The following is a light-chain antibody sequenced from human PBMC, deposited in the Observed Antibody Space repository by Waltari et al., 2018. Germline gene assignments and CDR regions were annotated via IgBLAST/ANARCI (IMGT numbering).Light chain of an antibody. CDR3: QSYDTSQSVV. J-gene: IGLJ3*02. Sequence: QSVLTQPPSVSGAPGQRVTISCSGDNSNIGAGYDVQWYRQLPGTAPKLLIHGNANRPSGVPERTSGSKSGTSASLAITGLQADDEADYYCQSYDTSQSVVFGGGTKLTVL. CDR1: NSNIGAGYD. CDR2: GNA. V-gene: IGLV1-40*01.